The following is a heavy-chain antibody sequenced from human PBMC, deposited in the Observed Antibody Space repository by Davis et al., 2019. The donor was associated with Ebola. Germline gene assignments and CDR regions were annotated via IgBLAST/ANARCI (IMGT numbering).Heavy chain of an antibody. CDR2: IKQDGSEK. CDR3: TTQRHGSDDY. V-gene: IGHV3-7*03. D-gene: IGHD3-10*01. CDR1: GFTFGDYA. Sequence: GESLKISCTASGFTFGDYAMSWFRQAPGKGLEWVANIKQDGSEKYYVDSVKGRFTISRDNAKNSLYLQMNSLRAEDTAVYYCTTQRHGSDDYWGQGTTVTVSS. J-gene: IGHJ4*02.